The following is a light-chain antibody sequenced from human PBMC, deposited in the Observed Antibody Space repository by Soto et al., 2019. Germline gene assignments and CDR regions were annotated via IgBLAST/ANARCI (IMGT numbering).Light chain of an antibody. CDR3: LQYHNLWA. CDR1: ENVRTK. J-gene: IGKJ1*01. V-gene: IGKV3-15*01. Sequence: EIVMAQSPAILSVSPGEGASLSCRASENVRTKVGWYQQKAGQAPRLLIYGASTRATGIPARFSGSGSGTEFTLTISSLQSEDFTVYSCLQYHNLWAFGQGTKVDIK. CDR2: GAS.